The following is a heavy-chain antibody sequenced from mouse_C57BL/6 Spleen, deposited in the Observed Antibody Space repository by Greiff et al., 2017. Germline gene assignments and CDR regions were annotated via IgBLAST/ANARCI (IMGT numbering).Heavy chain of an antibody. J-gene: IGHJ2*01. CDR2: IDPSDSYT. V-gene: IGHV1-50*01. CDR1: GYTFTSYW. D-gene: IGHD1-1*01. CDR3: ARERTTVVATGDFDY. Sequence: QVQLQQSGAELVKPGASVKLSCKASGYTFTSYWMQWVKQRPGQGLEWIGEIDPSDSYTNSNQKFKGKATLTVDTSSSTAYMQLSSLTSEDSAVYYCARERTTVVATGDFDYWGQGTTLTVSS.